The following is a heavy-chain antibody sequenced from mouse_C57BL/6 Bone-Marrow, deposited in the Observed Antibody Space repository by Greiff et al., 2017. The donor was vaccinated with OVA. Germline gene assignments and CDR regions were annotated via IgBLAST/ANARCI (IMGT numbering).Heavy chain of an antibody. V-gene: IGHV1-81*01. J-gene: IGHJ4*01. D-gene: IGHD2-4*01. CDR2: IYPRSGNT. Sequence: VQLQQSGAELARPGASVKLSCKASGYTFTSYGISWVKQSTGQGLEWIGEIYPRSGNTYYNEKFKGKATLTADKSSSKAYMGLRSLTSEDSAVYFCARSEDDYDLYAMDYWGQGTSVTVSS. CDR3: ARSEDDYDLYAMDY. CDR1: GYTFTSYG.